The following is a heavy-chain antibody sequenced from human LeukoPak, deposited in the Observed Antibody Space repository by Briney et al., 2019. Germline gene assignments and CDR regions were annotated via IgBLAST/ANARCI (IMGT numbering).Heavy chain of an antibody. CDR1: GYTFTGYY. Sequence: ASVKVSCKASGYTFTGYYMHWVRQAPGQGLEWMGWINPNSGSTNYAQKFQGRVTMTRDTSISTAYMELSRLRSDDTAVYYCARDPSLAPNDYWGQGTLVTVSS. D-gene: IGHD2-2*01. CDR2: INPNSGST. J-gene: IGHJ4*02. V-gene: IGHV1-2*02. CDR3: ARDPSLAPNDY.